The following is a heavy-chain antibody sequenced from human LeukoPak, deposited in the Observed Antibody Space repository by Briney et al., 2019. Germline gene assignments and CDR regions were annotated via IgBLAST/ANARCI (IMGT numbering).Heavy chain of an antibody. J-gene: IGHJ3*02. D-gene: IGHD5-12*01. CDR3: AKQKGFSGYGEDAFDI. CDR1: GFTFTSYG. CDR2: ISWNSGSI. Sequence: PGGSLRLSCAASGFTFTSYGMHWVRQAPGKGLEWVSGISWNSGSIGYADSVEGRFTISRDNAKNSLYLQMNSLRAEDTALYYCAKQKGFSGYGEDAFDIWGQGTMVTVSS. V-gene: IGHV3-9*01.